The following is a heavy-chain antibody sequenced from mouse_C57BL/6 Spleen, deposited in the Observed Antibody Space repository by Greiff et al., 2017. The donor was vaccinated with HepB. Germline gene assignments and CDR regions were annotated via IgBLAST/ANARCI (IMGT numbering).Heavy chain of an antibody. CDR1: GFTFSDYY. Sequence: EVQVVESEGGLVQPGSSMKLSCTASGFTFSDYYMAWVRQVPEKGLEWVANINYDGSSTYYLDSLKSRFIISRDNAKNILYLQMSSLKSEDTATYDCARERDWYFDVWGTGTTVTVSS. J-gene: IGHJ1*03. CDR2: INYDGSST. CDR3: ARERDWYFDV. V-gene: IGHV5-16*01.